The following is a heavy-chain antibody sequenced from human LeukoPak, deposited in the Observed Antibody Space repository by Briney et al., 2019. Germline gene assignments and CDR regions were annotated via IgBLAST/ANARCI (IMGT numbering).Heavy chain of an antibody. CDR1: GGTFISYA. V-gene: IGHV1-69*01. CDR3: ARPQWLVHIYDYGMDV. CDR2: IIPIFGTA. D-gene: IGHD6-19*01. Sequence: GASVKVSCKASGGTFISYAISWVRQAPGQGLEWMGGIIPIFGTANYAQKFQGRVTITADESTSTAYMELSSLRSEDTAVYYCARPQWLVHIYDYGMDVWGQGTTVTVSS. J-gene: IGHJ6*02.